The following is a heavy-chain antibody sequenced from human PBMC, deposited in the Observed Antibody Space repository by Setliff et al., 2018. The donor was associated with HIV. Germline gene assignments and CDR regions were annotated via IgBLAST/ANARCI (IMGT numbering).Heavy chain of an antibody. V-gene: IGHV4-34*01. CDR3: AKLTPFDY. Sequence: SETLSLTCAVSGYSISSGYYWNWIRQPPGKGLEWIGEINHSGSTNYNPSLKSRVTISLDTSKNQFSLKLSSVTAADTAVYYCAKLTPFDYWGQGTLVTVSS. D-gene: IGHD7-27*01. J-gene: IGHJ4*02. CDR1: GYSISSGYY. CDR2: INHSGST.